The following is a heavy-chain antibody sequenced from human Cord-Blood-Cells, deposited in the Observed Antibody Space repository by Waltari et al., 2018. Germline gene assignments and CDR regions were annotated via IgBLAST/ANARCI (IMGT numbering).Heavy chain of an antibody. CDR3: ASETTVTSFDY. J-gene: IGHJ4*02. CDR1: GFTFSSYW. CDR2: IKQDGSEK. Sequence: EVQLVESGGGLVQPGGSLRLSCAASGFTFSSYWMSWVRQAPGKGLGWVANIKQDGSEKYYVDSVKGRFTISRDNAKNSLYLQMNSLRAEDTAVYYCASETTVTSFDYWGQGTLVTVSS. V-gene: IGHV3-7*01. D-gene: IGHD4-17*01.